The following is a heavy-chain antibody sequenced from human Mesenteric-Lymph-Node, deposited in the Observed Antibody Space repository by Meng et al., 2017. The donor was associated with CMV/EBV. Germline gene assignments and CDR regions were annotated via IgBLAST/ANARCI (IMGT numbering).Heavy chain of an antibody. CDR3: ARDVTVGGSYYGMDV. D-gene: IGHD1-26*01. CDR2: IIPILGIA. J-gene: IGHJ6*02. Sequence: SVKVSCKASGGTFSSYTISWVRQAPGQGLEWMGRIIPILGIANYAQKFQGRVTITTDESTSTAYMELSSLRSEDTAVYYCARDVTVGGSYYGMDVWGQGTTVTVSS. V-gene: IGHV1-69*16. CDR1: GGTFSSYT.